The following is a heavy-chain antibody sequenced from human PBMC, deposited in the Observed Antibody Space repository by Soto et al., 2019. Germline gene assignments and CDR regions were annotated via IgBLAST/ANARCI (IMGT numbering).Heavy chain of an antibody. J-gene: IGHJ6*02. CDR1: GYTFTGYY. Sequence: QVQLEQSGAEVKKPGASVKVSCKASGYTFTGYYIHWVRQAPGQGLEWMGWINTYTGSTNYAQKFQGWVTLTRDTSISTAYMEMNRLTSDDTAVYYCARDEQLGYYGMHVWGQGTTVTVSS. CDR3: ARDEQLGYYGMHV. V-gene: IGHV1-2*04. CDR2: INTYTGST. D-gene: IGHD1-1*01.